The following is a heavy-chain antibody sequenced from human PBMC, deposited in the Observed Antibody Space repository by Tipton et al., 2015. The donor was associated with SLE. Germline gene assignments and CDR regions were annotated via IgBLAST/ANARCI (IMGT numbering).Heavy chain of an antibody. CDR1: GDSVSSSNYY. Sequence: TLSLTCTVSGDSVSSSNYYWGWIRQPPGKGLEWIGTIFYGESTYYNPSLKGRVTISIDTSKNQSSLKLSSVTAADTAVYYCARLGYSISYYYYMDVWGKGTTVTVSS. J-gene: IGHJ6*03. V-gene: IGHV4-39*07. CDR2: IFYGEST. CDR3: ARLGYSISYYYYMDV. D-gene: IGHD4-11*01.